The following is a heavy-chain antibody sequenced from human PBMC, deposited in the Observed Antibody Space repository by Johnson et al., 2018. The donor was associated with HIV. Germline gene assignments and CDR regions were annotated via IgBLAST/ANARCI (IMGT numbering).Heavy chain of an antibody. J-gene: IGHJ3*02. D-gene: IGHD2-2*01. CDR1: GFTFRNYL. V-gene: IGHV3-7*01. Sequence: VQLVESGGGLVQPGGSLRLSCAASGFTFRNYLMSWVRQAPGKGLEWVANIKQDGSERYYVDSVKGRFTISRDNANNSLYLQMHSLRAEDTAVYYCARDRWYCSSTSCQKDAFDIWGQGTMVTVSS. CDR3: ARDRWYCSSTSCQKDAFDI. CDR2: IKQDGSER.